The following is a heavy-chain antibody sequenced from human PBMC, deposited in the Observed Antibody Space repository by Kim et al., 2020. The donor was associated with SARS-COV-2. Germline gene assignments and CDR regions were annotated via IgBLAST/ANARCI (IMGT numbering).Heavy chain of an antibody. V-gene: IGHV3-33*06. J-gene: IGHJ3*02. CDR3: AKEGVRGVIITHDAFDI. CDR2: IWYDGSNK. Sequence: GGSLRLSCAASGFTFSSYGMHWVRQAPGKGLEWVAVIWYDGSNKYYADSVKGRFTISRDNSKNTLYLQMNSLRAEDTAVYYCAKEGVRGVIITHDAFDIWGQGTMVTVSS. CDR1: GFTFSSYG. D-gene: IGHD3-10*01.